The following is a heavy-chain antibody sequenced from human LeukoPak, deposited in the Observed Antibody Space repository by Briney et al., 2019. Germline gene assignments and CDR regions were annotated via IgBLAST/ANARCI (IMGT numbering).Heavy chain of an antibody. D-gene: IGHD5-18*01. CDR2: ISSSGSTI. CDR1: GFTFSSYE. Sequence: GGSLRLSCAASGFTFSSYEMNWDRQAPGKGLEWVSYISSSGSTIYYADSVKGRFTISRDNAKNSLYLQMNSLRAEDTAVYYCARIYSYGSDYWGQGTLVTVSS. V-gene: IGHV3-48*03. CDR3: ARIYSYGSDY. J-gene: IGHJ4*02.